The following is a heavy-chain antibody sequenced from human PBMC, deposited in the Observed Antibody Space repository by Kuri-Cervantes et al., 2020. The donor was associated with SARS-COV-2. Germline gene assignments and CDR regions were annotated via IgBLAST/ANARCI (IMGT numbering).Heavy chain of an antibody. CDR1: GYTFTGYY. Sequence: GESLKISCKASGYTFTGYYMHWVRQAPGQGLEWMGWINPNSGSTNYAQKFQGRVTMTRDTSISTAYMELSSLRSEDTAVYYCARENGGVRGEWGLYYYYYYMDVWGKGTTVTVSS. D-gene: IGHD3-10*01. CDR2: INPNSGST. J-gene: IGHJ6*03. CDR3: ARENGGVRGEWGLYYYYYYMDV. V-gene: IGHV1-2*02.